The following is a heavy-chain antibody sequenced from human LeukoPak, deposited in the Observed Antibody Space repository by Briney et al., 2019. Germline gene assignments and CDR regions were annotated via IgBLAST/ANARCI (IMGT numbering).Heavy chain of an antibody. D-gene: IGHD2-2*01. V-gene: IGHV5-51*01. CDR3: ARRQGCSSTSCPPDY. Sequence: PGESLKISCRGSGYSFNTYWIGWVRQMPGKGLEWMGIIYPGDSDTRYSPSFQGQVTMSADESINTAYLQWSSLKASDTAMYYCARRQGCSSTSCPPDYWGQGTLVTVSS. CDR1: GYSFNTYW. J-gene: IGHJ4*02. CDR2: IYPGDSDT.